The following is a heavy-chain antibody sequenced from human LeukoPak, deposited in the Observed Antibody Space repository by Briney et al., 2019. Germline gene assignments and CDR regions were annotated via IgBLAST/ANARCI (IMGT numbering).Heavy chain of an antibody. CDR1: GYSISSGYY. D-gene: IGHD1-1*01. CDR2: IYHSGST. Sequence: PSETLSLTCAVSGYSISSGYYWGWIRQPPGKGLEWIGGIYHSGSTYYNPSLKSRVTISVDTSKNQFSLKLSSVTAADTAVYYCARNYWNDALYNWFDPWGQGTLVTVSS. V-gene: IGHV4-38-2*01. J-gene: IGHJ5*02. CDR3: ARNYWNDALYNWFDP.